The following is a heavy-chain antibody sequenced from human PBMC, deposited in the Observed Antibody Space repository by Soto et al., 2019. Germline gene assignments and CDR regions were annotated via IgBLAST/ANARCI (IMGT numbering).Heavy chain of an antibody. V-gene: IGHV1-2*04. CDR3: ARARYDSSGYSFYYGTDV. D-gene: IGHD3-22*01. Sequence: ASVKVSCKASGYTFTSYYMHWVRQAPGQGLEWMGWINPNNGGTNYAQKFQGWVTMTRDTSISTAYMELSRLRSDDTAVYYCARARYDSSGYSFYYGTDVWGQGTTVTVSS. J-gene: IGHJ6*02. CDR1: GYTFTSYY. CDR2: INPNNGGT.